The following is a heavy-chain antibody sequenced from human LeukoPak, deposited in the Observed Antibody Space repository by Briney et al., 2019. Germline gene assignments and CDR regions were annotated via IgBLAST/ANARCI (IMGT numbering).Heavy chain of an antibody. J-gene: IGHJ6*03. CDR2: ISWDGGST. CDR1: GFTFDDYA. V-gene: IGHV3-43D*03. CDR3: AKDGSGYYYYMDV. Sequence: GGSLRPSCAASGFTFDDYAMHWVRQAPGKGLEWVSLISWDGGSTYYADSVKGRFTISRDNSKNSLYLQMNSLRAEDTALYYCAKDGSGYYYYMDVWGKGTTVTVSS.